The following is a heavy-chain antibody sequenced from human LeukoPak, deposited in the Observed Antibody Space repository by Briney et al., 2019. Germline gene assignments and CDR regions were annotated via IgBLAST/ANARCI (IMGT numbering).Heavy chain of an antibody. Sequence: PGRSLRLSCAASGFTFSSLGMHWVRQAPGKGLQWVAVISYDGSNKYYADSVKGRFTVSRDNAKNTLYLQMNSLRTEDTAVYYCAKTVSNGWYVFDYWGQGTLVTVSS. J-gene: IGHJ4*02. D-gene: IGHD6-19*01. CDR3: AKTVSNGWYVFDY. CDR1: GFTFSSLG. CDR2: ISYDGSNK. V-gene: IGHV3-30*18.